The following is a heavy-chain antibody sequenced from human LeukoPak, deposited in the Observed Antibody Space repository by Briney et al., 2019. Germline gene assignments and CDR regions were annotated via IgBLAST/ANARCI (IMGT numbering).Heavy chain of an antibody. J-gene: IGHJ3*02. Sequence: GGSLGLSCSASGFTFSTYTMHWVRQAPGKGLEWVTVISYDGSNKYYADSVKGRFTISRDNAKNMLYLQMNSLRAEDTAVYYCARGGAVGTTTVAFDIWGQGTMVTVSS. CDR2: ISYDGSNK. D-gene: IGHD1-26*01. CDR3: ARGGAVGTTTVAFDI. CDR1: GFTFSTYT. V-gene: IGHV3-30*03.